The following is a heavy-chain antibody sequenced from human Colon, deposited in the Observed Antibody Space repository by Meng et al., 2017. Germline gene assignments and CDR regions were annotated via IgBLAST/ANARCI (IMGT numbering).Heavy chain of an antibody. CDR1: GYHFTGYY. J-gene: IGHJ4*02. CDR3: ARDLSGYYSFVDY. D-gene: IGHD3-22*01. CDR2: INPNNGGA. Sequence: LVQCGGDGQKPGASGEVSCKASGYHFTGYYMQWVRQAPGQGLEWMGRINPNNGGANYAQQFQGRVTMTTDTSISTAYMELSRLRSDDTAVYYCARDLSGYYSFVDYWGQGTLVTVSS. V-gene: IGHV1-2*06.